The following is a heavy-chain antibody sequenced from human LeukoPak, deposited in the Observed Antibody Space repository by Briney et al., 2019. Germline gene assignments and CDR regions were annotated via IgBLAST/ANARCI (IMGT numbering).Heavy chain of an antibody. CDR2: ISAYNGNT. J-gene: IGHJ6*02. Sequence: GASVKVSCKASGYTFTSYGISWVRPAPGQGLEWMGWISAYNGNTNYAQKLQGRVTMTTDTSTSTAYMELRSLRSDDTAVYDCARARRIAAASNYYYGMDVWGQGTTVTVSS. CDR3: ARARRIAAASNYYYGMDV. D-gene: IGHD6-13*01. CDR1: GYTFTSYG. V-gene: IGHV1-18*01.